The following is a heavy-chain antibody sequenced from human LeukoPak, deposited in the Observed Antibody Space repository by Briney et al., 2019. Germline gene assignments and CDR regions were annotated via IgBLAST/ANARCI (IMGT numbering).Heavy chain of an antibody. CDR1: GFTFSSYS. V-gene: IGHV3-21*01. J-gene: IGHJ3*02. CDR3: ARGGTGGVFTTDAFDI. D-gene: IGHD3-16*01. Sequence: GGSLRLSCAASGFTFSSYSMNWVRQAPGKGLEWVSSISSSSSYIYYADSVKGRFTISRDNAKNSLYLQMNSLRAEDTAVYYCARGGTGGVFTTDAFDIWGQGTMVTVSS. CDR2: ISSSSSYI.